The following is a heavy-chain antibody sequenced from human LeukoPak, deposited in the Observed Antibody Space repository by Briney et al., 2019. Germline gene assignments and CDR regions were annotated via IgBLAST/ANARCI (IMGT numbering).Heavy chain of an antibody. CDR2: INWNGAIT. CDR3: ARGGDGYNAFDI. Sequence: GGSLRLSCTTSGFIFDDYGINWVRQLPGKGLEWVSGINWNGAITGYADSVQGRFTISRDNADNSIYLQMDSLRAEDTALYYCARGGDGYNAFDIWGQGTMVTVSS. J-gene: IGHJ3*02. D-gene: IGHD6-13*01. CDR1: GFIFDDYG. V-gene: IGHV3-20*04.